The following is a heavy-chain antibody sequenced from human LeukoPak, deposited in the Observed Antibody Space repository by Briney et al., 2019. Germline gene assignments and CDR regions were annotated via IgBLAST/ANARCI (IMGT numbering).Heavy chain of an antibody. CDR1: GYTFTSYD. V-gene: IGHV1-8*01. CDR2: MNPNSGNT. J-gene: IGHJ4*02. Sequence: RASVKVSCKASGYTFTSYDINWVRQATGQGLEWMGWMNPNSGNTGYAQKFQGRVTMTRNTSISTAYMELSSLRSEDTAVYHCARVGGFRYGSGSSLGYWGQGTLVTVSS. CDR3: ARVGGFRYGSGSSLGY. D-gene: IGHD3-10*01.